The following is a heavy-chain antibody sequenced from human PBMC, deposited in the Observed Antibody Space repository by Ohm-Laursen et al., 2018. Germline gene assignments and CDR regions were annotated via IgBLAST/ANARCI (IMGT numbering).Heavy chain of an antibody. CDR1: GFTFSSYS. D-gene: IGHD3-22*01. CDR3: AKGADYFDSSGYNLEQFDY. V-gene: IGHV3-21*04. J-gene: IGHJ4*02. Sequence: SLRLSCAASGFTFSSYSMNWVRQAPGKGLEWVSSISSSSSYIYYTDSVRGRFTISRHNSKNTLYLQMNSLTAEDTAIYYCAKGADYFDSSGYNLEQFDYWGQGTLVTVSS. CDR2: ISSSSSYI.